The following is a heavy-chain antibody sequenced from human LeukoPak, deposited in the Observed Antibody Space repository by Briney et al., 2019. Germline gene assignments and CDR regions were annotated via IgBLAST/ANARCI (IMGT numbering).Heavy chain of an antibody. CDR1: GFTFGDYA. V-gene: IGHV3-49*04. CDR2: IRSKAYGGTT. Sequence: GGSLRLSCTASGFTFGDYAMSWVRQAPGKGLEWVGFIRSKAYGGTTDYAASVKGRFTISRDNSKSIAYLQMNSLKTEDMAVYYCARVLHKRNYDSSVYYGYWGQGTLVTVSS. D-gene: IGHD3-22*01. J-gene: IGHJ4*02. CDR3: ARVLHKRNYDSSVYYGY.